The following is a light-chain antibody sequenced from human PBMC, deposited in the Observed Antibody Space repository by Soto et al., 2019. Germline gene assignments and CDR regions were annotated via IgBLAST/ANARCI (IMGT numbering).Light chain of an antibody. J-gene: IGLJ2*01. V-gene: IGLV2-14*01. Sequence: QSALTQPASVSGSPGQSITISCTGTSGDVGRYNYVSWYQQHPGKAPKLMIFDVNNRPSGVSNRFSGSKSGNTASLTISGLQAEDEADYYCCSYTSSNTLVFGGGTKLTVL. CDR3: CSYTSSNTLV. CDR2: DVN. CDR1: SGDVGRYNY.